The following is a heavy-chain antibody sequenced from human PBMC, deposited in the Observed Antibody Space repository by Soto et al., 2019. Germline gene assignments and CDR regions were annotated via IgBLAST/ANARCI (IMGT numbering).Heavy chain of an antibody. J-gene: IGHJ6*02. CDR1: GYTFTSYR. CDR3: VREGIWSGYSQISHDYYYYYGMDV. D-gene: IGHD3-3*01. CDR2: MSPNRGNT. V-gene: IGHV1-8*01. Sequence: GASVKVSCKASGYTFTSYRINWVRQATGQGLEWMGWMSPNRGNTGYAQKFQGRVTMTRDTSISTAYMELSSLTSEDTAVYYCVREGIWSGYSQISHDYYYYYGMDVWGQGTTVTVSS.